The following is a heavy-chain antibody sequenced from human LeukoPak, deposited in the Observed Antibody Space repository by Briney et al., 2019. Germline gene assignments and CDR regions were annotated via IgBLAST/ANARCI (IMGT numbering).Heavy chain of an antibody. J-gene: IGHJ4*02. CDR1: GCSLINYY. Sequence: SETLSLTCSVSGCSLINYYWSWIRQPPGKGLEWIGFIYYSGSTDYNPSLKSRVTLSVDTSKNQFSLKLTSVTAADTAVYYCARGRFYGSETFYIGFDYWGQGTLVTVSS. CDR2: IYYSGST. CDR3: ARGRFYGSETFYIGFDY. V-gene: IGHV4-59*01. D-gene: IGHD3-10*01.